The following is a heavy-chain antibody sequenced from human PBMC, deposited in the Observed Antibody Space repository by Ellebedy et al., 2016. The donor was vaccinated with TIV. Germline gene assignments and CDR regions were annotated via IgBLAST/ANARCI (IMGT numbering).Heavy chain of an antibody. V-gene: IGHV1-18*04. CDR2: ISAYNGNT. CDR3: AREGFGSGYYKKVFDY. J-gene: IGHJ4*02. CDR1: GYTFTSYG. D-gene: IGHD3-22*01. Sequence: ASVKVSCKASGYTFTSYGISWVRQAPGQGLEWMGWISAYNGNTNYAQKLQGRVTMTTDTSTSTAYMELRSLRSDDTAVYYCAREGFGSGYYKKVFDYWGQGTLVTVSS.